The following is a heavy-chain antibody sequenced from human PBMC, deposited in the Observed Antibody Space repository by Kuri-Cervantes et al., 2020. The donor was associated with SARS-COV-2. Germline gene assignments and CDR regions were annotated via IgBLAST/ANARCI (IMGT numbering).Heavy chain of an antibody. J-gene: IGHJ4*02. D-gene: IGHD3-22*01. CDR1: GFTFSSYE. CDR3: ARSYDSSGYYYSGSAYYFDY. V-gene: IGHV3-48*03. CDR2: ISSSGSTI. Sequence: GESLKISCAASGFTFSSYEMSWVRQAPGKGLEWVSYISSSGSTIYYADSVKGRFTISRDNAKNSLYLQMNSLRAEDTAVYYCARSYDSSGYYYSGSAYYFDYWGQGTLVTVSS.